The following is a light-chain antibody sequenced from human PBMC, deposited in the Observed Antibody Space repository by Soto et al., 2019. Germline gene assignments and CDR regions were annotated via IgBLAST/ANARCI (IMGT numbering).Light chain of an antibody. J-gene: IGKJ1*01. CDR2: GGS. CDR3: QQYSSSRT. CDR1: QSISDT. V-gene: IGKV3-20*01. Sequence: EIVMTQSPATLSVSPGGRATLSFRASQSISDTLSWYQQKPVQAPRLLIYGGSSRATGIPVRFSGSGSETDFTLTITRLEPEDFAMYYCQQYSSSRTFGQGTKVDIK.